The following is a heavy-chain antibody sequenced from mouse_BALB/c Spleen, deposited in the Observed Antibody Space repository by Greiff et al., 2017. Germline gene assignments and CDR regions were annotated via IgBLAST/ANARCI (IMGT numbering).Heavy chain of an antibody. D-gene: IGHD1-1*01. V-gene: IGHV2-6-7*01. CDR3: ARAYYYGSSPYYYAMDY. CDR1: GFSLTGYG. Sequence: QVQLKQSGPGLVAPSQSLSITCTVSGFSLTGYGVNWVRQPPGKGLEWLGMIWGDGSTDYNSALKSRLSISKDNSKSQVFLKMNSLQTDDTARYYCARAYYYGSSPYYYAMDYWGQGTSVTVSS. J-gene: IGHJ4*01. CDR2: IWGDGST.